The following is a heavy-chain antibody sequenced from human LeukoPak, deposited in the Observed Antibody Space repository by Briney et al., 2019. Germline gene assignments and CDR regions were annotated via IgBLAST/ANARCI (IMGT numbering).Heavy chain of an antibody. Sequence: KTGGSLRLSCAASGFTFSSYSMNWVRQAPGKGLKWVSSISSSSSYIYYADSVKGRFTISRDNAKNSLYLQMNSLRAEDTAVYYCARVSGREQWLVRWGQGTPVTVSS. CDR2: ISSSSSYI. J-gene: IGHJ4*02. CDR1: GFTFSSYS. CDR3: ARVSGREQWLVR. V-gene: IGHV3-21*01. D-gene: IGHD6-19*01.